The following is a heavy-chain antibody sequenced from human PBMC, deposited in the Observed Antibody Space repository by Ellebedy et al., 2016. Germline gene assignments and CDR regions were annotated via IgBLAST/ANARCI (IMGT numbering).Heavy chain of an antibody. V-gene: IGHV4-59*02. CDR1: GGSVSSAY. CDR2: VFHTGTT. CDR3: AKWNGGWNAFDV. D-gene: IGHD1-1*01. Sequence: SETLSLTCNVSGGSVSSAYWNWIRRPPGKGLEWIGYVFHTGTTNYSPSLKSRVTMSVDTSKSQFSLRLTSVTAADTAVYYCAKWNGGWNAFDVWGQGTMVTVSS. J-gene: IGHJ3*01.